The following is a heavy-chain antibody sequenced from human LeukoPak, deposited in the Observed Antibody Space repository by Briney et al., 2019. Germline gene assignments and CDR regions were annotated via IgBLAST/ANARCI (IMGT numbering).Heavy chain of an antibody. CDR3: ARAGKAGYCSSTSCYILNY. CDR2: ISYDGSNK. V-gene: IGHV3-30-3*01. CDR1: GFTFSSYA. D-gene: IGHD2-2*02. Sequence: GGSLRLSCAASGFTFSSYAMHWVRQAPGKGLEWVAVISYDGSNKYYADSVKGRFTISRDNSKNTLYLQMNSLRAEDTAVYYCARAGKAGYCSSTSCYILNYWGQGTLVTVSS. J-gene: IGHJ4*02.